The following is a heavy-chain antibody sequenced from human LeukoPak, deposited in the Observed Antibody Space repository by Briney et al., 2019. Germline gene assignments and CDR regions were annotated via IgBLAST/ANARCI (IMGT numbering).Heavy chain of an antibody. CDR1: GGSISSGSYY. CDR3: ARDLGVLRYFDWLTRFDP. V-gene: IGHV4-61*02. Sequence: PSETLSLTCTVSGGSISSGSYYWSWIRQPAGKGLEWIGRIYTSGSTNYSPSLKSRVTISVDTSKNQFSLKLSSVTAADTAVYYCARDLGVLRYFDWLTRFDPWGQGTLVTVSS. J-gene: IGHJ5*02. D-gene: IGHD3-9*01. CDR2: IYTSGST.